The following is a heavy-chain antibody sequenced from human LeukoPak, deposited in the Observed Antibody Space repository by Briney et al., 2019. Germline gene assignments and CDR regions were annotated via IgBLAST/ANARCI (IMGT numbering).Heavy chain of an antibody. CDR1: GFTFNAHA. CDR3: AKETGNWGPLDY. J-gene: IGHJ4*02. Sequence: GGSLRLSCAASGFTFNAHAIHWVRQAPGKGLEWVAVISYDGTNKYYADSVKGRFTISRDNSKKTVYLQMNSLRAEDTALYYCAKETGNWGPLDYWGQGTLVTVSS. D-gene: IGHD7-27*01. V-gene: IGHV3-30*04. CDR2: ISYDGTNK.